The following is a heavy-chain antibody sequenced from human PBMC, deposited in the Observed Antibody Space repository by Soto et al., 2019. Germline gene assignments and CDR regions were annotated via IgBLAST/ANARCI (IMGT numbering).Heavy chain of an antibody. D-gene: IGHD2-15*01. CDR3: ARGYCSGGSCYISNWFDP. CDR1: GYTFTGYY. CDR2: INPNSGGT. J-gene: IGHJ5*02. Sequence: QVQLVQSGAEVKKPGASVKVSCKASGYTFTGYYMHWVRQAPGQGLEWMGWINPNSGGTNYAQKFQGWVTMTRDTSISTAYMELSRLRSDDTAVYYCARGYCSGGSCYISNWFDPWGQGTLVTVSS. V-gene: IGHV1-2*04.